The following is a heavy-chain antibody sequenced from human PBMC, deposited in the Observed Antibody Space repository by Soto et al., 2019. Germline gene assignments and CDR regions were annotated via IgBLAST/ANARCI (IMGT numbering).Heavy chain of an antibody. CDR3: ARGRYCLTGRCFPNWFDS. CDR2: IYKSATT. CDR1: GAAVSNGDYR. V-gene: IGHV4-30-4*01. D-gene: IGHD7-27*01. Sequence: LSLTCTVSGAAVSNGDYRWAWIRQPPGQALEYIGYIYKSATTYYNPSFESRVAISVDTSKSQFSLNVTSVTAADTAVYFCARGRYCLTGRCFPNWFDSWGQGALVTVSS. J-gene: IGHJ5*01.